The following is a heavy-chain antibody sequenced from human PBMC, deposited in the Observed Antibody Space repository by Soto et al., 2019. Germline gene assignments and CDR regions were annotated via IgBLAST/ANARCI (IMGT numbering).Heavy chain of an antibody. CDR1: GGTFSSYA. CDR3: ARDQVDTAMAPDASDI. Sequence: ASVKVSCKASGGTFSSYAISWVRQAPGQGLEWMGGIIPIFGTANYAQKFQGRVTITADESTSTAYMELSSLRSEDTAVYYCARDQVDTAMAPDASDIWGQGPMVTLSS. D-gene: IGHD5-18*01. V-gene: IGHV1-69*13. CDR2: IIPIFGTA. J-gene: IGHJ3*02.